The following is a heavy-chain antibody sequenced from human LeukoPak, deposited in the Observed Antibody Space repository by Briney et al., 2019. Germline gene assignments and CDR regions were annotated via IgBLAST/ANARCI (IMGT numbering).Heavy chain of an antibody. V-gene: IGHV4-59*12. CDR3: ARGEKSSPYYYGSGSYFNWFDP. Sequence: SETLSLTCTVSGGSISSYYWSWIRQPPGRGLEWIGYIYYIGSTNYNPSLKSRVTISVDTSKNQFSLKLSSVTAADTAVYYCARGEKSSPYYYGSGSYFNWFDPWGQGTLVTVSS. CDR2: IYYIGST. D-gene: IGHD3-10*01. J-gene: IGHJ5*02. CDR1: GGSISSYY.